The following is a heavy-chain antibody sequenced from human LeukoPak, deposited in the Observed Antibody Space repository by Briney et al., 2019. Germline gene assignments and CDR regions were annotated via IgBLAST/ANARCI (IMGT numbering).Heavy chain of an antibody. J-gene: IGHJ4*02. V-gene: IGHV4-59*01. Sequence: SEALSLTCTVSGGSISSYYWSWIRQPPGKGLEWIGYIYYSGSTNYNPSLKSRVTISVDTSKNQFSLKLSSVTAADTAVYYCARAVYSSSWYDYWGQGTLVTVSS. CDR1: GGSISSYY. CDR2: IYYSGST. D-gene: IGHD6-13*01. CDR3: ARAVYSSSWYDY.